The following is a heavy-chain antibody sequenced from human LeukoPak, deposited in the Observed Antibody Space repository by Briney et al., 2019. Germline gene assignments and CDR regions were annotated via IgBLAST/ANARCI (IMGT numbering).Heavy chain of an antibody. Sequence: PSETLSLTCTVSGGSISSGNYYWSWIRQPAGKGLEWIGRIYTSGTTNYNPSLKSRVTISVDTSKNQLSLKLSSVTAADTAVYYCAGVTWEVPPYAFDIWGQGTVVTVSS. CDR2: IYTSGTT. CDR3: AGVTWEVPPYAFDI. D-gene: IGHD1-26*01. CDR1: GGSISSGNYY. V-gene: IGHV4-61*02. J-gene: IGHJ3*02.